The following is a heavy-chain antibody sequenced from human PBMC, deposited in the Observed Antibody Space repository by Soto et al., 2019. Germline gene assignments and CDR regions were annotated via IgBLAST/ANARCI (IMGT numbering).Heavy chain of an antibody. D-gene: IGHD3-9*01. CDR3: ASWFLTGPNDAFDI. Sequence: GGSLRLSCAASGFTFSSYSMNWVRQAPGKGLEWVSYISSSSSTIYYADSVKGRFTISRDNAKNSLYLQMNSLRAEDTAVYYCASWFLTGPNDAFDIWGQGTMVTVSS. V-gene: IGHV3-48*04. CDR2: ISSSSSTI. J-gene: IGHJ3*02. CDR1: GFTFSSYS.